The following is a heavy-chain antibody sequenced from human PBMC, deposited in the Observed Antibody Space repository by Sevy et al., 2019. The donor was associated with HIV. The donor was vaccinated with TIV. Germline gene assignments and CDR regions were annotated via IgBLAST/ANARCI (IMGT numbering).Heavy chain of an antibody. V-gene: IGHV4-59*01. CDR2: IYYSGST. J-gene: IGHJ4*02. CDR1: GASISSYY. Sequence: SETLSLTCTVSGASISSYYWSWIRQPPGKEPVWIGYIYYSGSTDYNPSLRGRVGISLDTSKNQFSLKVYSVTAADTAVYYCATHEYADAPFFHYWCQGTLVTVSS. CDR3: ATHEYADAPFFHY. D-gene: IGHD2-2*01.